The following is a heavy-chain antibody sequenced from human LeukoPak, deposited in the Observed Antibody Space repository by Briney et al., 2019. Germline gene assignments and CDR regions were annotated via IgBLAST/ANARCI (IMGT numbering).Heavy chain of an antibody. J-gene: IGHJ1*01. Sequence: GGSLRLSCAASGFTVSSNYMSWVRQAPGKGLXWVSVIYSGGSTYYADSVKGRFTISRDNSKNTLYLQMNSLRAEDTAVYYCASSGWHAEYFQHWGQGTLVTVSS. CDR3: ASSGWHAEYFQH. CDR1: GFTVSSNY. V-gene: IGHV3-53*01. D-gene: IGHD6-19*01. CDR2: IYSGGST.